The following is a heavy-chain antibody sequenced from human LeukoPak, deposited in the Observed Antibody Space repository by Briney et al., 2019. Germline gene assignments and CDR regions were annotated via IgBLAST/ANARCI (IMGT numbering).Heavy chain of an antibody. CDR2: ISGSGGST. V-gene: IGHV3-23*01. CDR3: AKGYSSGWYYFDY. Sequence: GGSLRLSCAAPGFTFSSYGMSWVRQAPGKGLEWVSAISGSGGSTYYADSVKGRFTISRDNSKNTLYLQMNSLRAEDTAVYYCAKGYSSGWYYFDYWGQGTLVTVSS. J-gene: IGHJ4*02. CDR1: GFTFSSYG. D-gene: IGHD6-19*01.